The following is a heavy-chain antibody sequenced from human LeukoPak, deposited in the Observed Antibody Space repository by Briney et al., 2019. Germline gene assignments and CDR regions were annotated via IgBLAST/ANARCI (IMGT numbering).Heavy chain of an antibody. CDR2: IKQDGSEK. V-gene: IGHV3-7*03. D-gene: IGHD1-26*01. J-gene: IGHJ4*02. CDR1: EFTFSSYW. CDR3: ARDALYSGSYY. Sequence: GGSLRLSRAASEFTFSSYWMSWVRQAPGKGLEWVANIKQDGSEKYYVDSVKGRFTISRDNAKNSLYLQMNSLRAEDTAVYYCARDALYSGSYYWGQGTLVTVSS.